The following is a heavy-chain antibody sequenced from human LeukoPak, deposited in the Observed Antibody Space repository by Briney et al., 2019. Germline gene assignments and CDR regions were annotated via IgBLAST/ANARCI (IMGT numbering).Heavy chain of an antibody. Sequence: ASVKVSCKASGDTFTSYYMHWVRQAPGQGLEWMGWINPNSGGTNYAQKFQGRVTITRDTSISTAYMELSRLRSEDPAVYYCARPTYYYESSGYSSKDDAFHIWAHGPMVTVSS. CDR3: ARPTYYYESSGYSSKDDAFHI. V-gene: IGHV1-2*02. CDR2: INPNSGGT. CDR1: GDTFTSYY. J-gene: IGHJ3*02. D-gene: IGHD3-22*01.